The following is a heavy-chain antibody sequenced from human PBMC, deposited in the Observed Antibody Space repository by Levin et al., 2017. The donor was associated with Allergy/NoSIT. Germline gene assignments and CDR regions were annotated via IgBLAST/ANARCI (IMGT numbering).Heavy chain of an antibody. Sequence: PGGSLRLSCAASGFAFSDYAMTWVRQAPGKGLEWVSVITGGSFNTYYGDSVKGRFTVSRDNSKNTLYLELNSLRAEDTAVYYCAKKQGGTTGFSFDVWGQGTLVTVSS. CDR3: AKKQGGTTGFSFDV. V-gene: IGHV3-23*01. J-gene: IGHJ3*01. CDR2: ITGGSFNT. CDR1: GFAFSDYA. D-gene: IGHD1-14*01.